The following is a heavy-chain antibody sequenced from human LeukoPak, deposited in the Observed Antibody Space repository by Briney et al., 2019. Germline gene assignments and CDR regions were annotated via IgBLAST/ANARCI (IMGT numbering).Heavy chain of an antibody. CDR3: AGYGGSYPYYMDV. V-gene: IGHV3-53*01. CDR1: GFTVSSNY. CDR2: IYTVGTT. Sequence: GGSLRLSCAASGFTVSSNYMSWVRQAPGKGLEWVSVIYTVGTTHYADSVKGRCSISRDPSSNTVYLQLNNLRAEDTATYYCAGYGGSYPYYMDVWGKGTTVT. J-gene: IGHJ6*03. D-gene: IGHD1-26*01.